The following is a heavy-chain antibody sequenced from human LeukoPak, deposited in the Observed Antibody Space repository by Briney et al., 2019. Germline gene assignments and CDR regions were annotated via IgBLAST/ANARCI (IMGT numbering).Heavy chain of an antibody. CDR3: ARGERDYDSSGYHYYYYGMDV. CDR1: GGSISSSSYY. Sequence: SETLSLTCTVSGGSISSSSYYWGWIRQPPGKGLEWIGSIYYSGSTYYNPSLKSRVTISVDTSKNQFSLKLSSVTAADTAVYYCARGERDYDSSGYHYYYYGMDVWGQGTTVTVSS. V-gene: IGHV4-39*01. J-gene: IGHJ6*02. CDR2: IYYSGST. D-gene: IGHD3-22*01.